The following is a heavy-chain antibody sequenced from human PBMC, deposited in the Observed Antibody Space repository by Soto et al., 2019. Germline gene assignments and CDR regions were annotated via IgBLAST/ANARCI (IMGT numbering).Heavy chain of an antibody. V-gene: IGHV3-30-3*01. CDR3: ARELISSTSPVEFDS. CDR1: GFTFSTYA. CDR2: MSNDGSNT. J-gene: IGHJ4*02. Sequence: QVHLVESGGGVVQPGRSLRLSCAASGFTFSTYAMHWVRQAPGKGLEWVAFMSNDGSNTYYADSVKGRFTISRDNSKNTLYLQMNSPRPEDTAVYYCARELISSTSPVEFDSWGQGTLVTVSS. D-gene: IGHD6-13*01.